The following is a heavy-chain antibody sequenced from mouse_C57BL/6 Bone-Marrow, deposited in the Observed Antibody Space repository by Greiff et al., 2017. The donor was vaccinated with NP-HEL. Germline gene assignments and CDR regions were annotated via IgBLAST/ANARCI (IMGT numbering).Heavy chain of an antibody. CDR3: ARGRYDGYYGCAY. Sequence: QVQLQQPGAELVKPGASVKMSCKASGYTFTSYWITWVKQRPGQGLEWIGDIYPGSGSTNYNEKFKSKATLTVDTSSSTAYMQLSSLTSEDSAVYYCARGRYDGYYGCAYWGQETLVTVSA. CDR2: IYPGSGST. CDR1: GYTFTSYW. J-gene: IGHJ3*01. D-gene: IGHD2-3*01. V-gene: IGHV1-55*01.